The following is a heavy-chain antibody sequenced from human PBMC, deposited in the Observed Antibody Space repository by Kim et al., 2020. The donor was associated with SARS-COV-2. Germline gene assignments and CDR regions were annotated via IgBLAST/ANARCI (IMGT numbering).Heavy chain of an antibody. D-gene: IGHD2-8*01. Sequence: GGSLRLSCAASGFTFSSYAMHWVRQAPGKGLEWVAVISYDGSNKYYADSVKGRFTISRDNSKNTLYLQMNSLRAEDTAVYYCARDRLYYSQSYDAFDIWG. CDR2: ISYDGSNK. V-gene: IGHV3-30*04. CDR1: GFTFSSYA. J-gene: IGHJ3*02. CDR3: ARDRLYYSQSYDAFDI.